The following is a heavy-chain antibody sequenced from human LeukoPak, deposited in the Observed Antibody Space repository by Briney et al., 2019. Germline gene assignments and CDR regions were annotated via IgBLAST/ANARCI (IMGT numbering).Heavy chain of an antibody. Sequence: PGGSLRLSCKASGFSFSDYYMAWIRQAPGKGLEWVAYISGSTSSIYYADSVKGRFTVSRDNAKNSLYLQLNNLRAEDTAVYFCARDQIQLWSYWYFDLWGRGTLVTVSS. V-gene: IGHV3-11*01. D-gene: IGHD5-18*01. J-gene: IGHJ2*01. CDR2: ISGSTSSI. CDR1: GFSFSDYY. CDR3: ARDQIQLWSYWYFDL.